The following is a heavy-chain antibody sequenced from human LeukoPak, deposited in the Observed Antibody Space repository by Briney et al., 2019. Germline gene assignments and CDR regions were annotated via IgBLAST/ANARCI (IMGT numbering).Heavy chain of an antibody. CDR2: IKEDGSAK. V-gene: IGHV3-7*03. J-gene: IGHJ4*02. D-gene: IGHD2-15*01. CDR3: AKVPSLVVVAAKGDYFDY. CDR1: GLMFSSYW. Sequence: GGSLRLSCAASGLMFSSYWMSWVRQAPEKGLEWVANIKEDGSAKYYVDSVKGRFSISRDNAKNSLYLQMNSLRAEDTAVYYCAKVPSLVVVAAKGDYFDYWGRGTLVTVS.